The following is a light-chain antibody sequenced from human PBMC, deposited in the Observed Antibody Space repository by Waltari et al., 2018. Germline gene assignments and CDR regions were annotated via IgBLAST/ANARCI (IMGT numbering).Light chain of an antibody. J-gene: IGKJ1*01. Sequence: EIVLTQSPGTLSLSTGGTTTLCCRASQSVSRSLVWYQQKPGQAPRLLIYDASRRAPGIPDRFSGSGFGTDFSLTISRLEPEDFAVYYCQKYERLPATFGQGTKVEIK. CDR1: QSVSRS. CDR3: QKYERLPAT. CDR2: DAS. V-gene: IGKV3-20*01.